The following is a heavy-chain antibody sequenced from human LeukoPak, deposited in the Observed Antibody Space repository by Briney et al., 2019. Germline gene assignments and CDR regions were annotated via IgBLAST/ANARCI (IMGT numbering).Heavy chain of an antibody. CDR1: GFTVSTNY. CDR2: IYSGGRT. J-gene: IGHJ4*02. V-gene: IGHV3-66*01. CDR3: ARESNSGYYVSY. Sequence: PGGSLRLSCATSGFTVSTNYMSWVRQAPGKGLEWVSVIYSGGRTYYADSVKGRFNISRDNSKNTLYLQMTSLRAEDTAVYYCARESNSGYYVSYWGQGTLVTVSS. D-gene: IGHD3-22*01.